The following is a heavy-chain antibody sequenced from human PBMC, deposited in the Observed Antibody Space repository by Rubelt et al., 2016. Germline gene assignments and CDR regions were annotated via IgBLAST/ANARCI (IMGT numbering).Heavy chain of an antibody. CDR3: ARALTIAVAGTPDY. J-gene: IGHJ4*02. V-gene: IGHV3-21*01. D-gene: IGHD6-19*01. CDR2: ISSSGSYI. Sequence: MGLEWVSSISSSGSYIYYADSVRGRFTISRDNAKSSLSLQMNSLRAEDTAVYYCARALTIAVAGTPDYWGQGTLVTVSS.